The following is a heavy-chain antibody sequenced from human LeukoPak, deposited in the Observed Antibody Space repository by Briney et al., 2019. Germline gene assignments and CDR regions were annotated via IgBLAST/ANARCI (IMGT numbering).Heavy chain of an antibody. CDR1: GFTFSSYG. D-gene: IGHD5-24*01. CDR3: AKDPHKDAYNYCDY. V-gene: IGHV3-30*18. J-gene: IGHJ4*02. CDR2: ISYDGSNR. Sequence: PGGSLRLSCAASGFTFSSYGMHWVRQAPGKGLEWVALISYDGSNRYYVDSVKGRFTISRDNAKNTLYLQMNSLRAEDTAVYYCAKDPHKDAYNYCDYWGQGTLVTVSS.